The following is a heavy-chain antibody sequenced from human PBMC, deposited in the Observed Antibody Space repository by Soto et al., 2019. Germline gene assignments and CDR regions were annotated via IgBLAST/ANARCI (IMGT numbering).Heavy chain of an antibody. CDR2: IYYSGST. CDR3: ARERYYSSSWYWFDY. D-gene: IGHD6-13*01. CDR1: GGSIGGYY. J-gene: IGHJ4*02. V-gene: IGHV4-59*01. Sequence: SETLSLTCTVSGGSIGGYYWSWIRQPPGKGLEWIGYIYYSGSTNYNPSLKSRVTISVDTSKNQFSLKLSSVTAADTAVYYCARERYYSSSWYWFDYWGQGTLVTVSS.